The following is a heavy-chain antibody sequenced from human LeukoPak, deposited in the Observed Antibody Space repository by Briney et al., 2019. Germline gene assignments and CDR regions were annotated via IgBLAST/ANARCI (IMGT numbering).Heavy chain of an antibody. CDR1: GGSISSYY. V-gene: IGHV4-59*08. CDR3: TRSPGLGYNYASFGY. Sequence: SETLSLTCTVSGGSISSYYWSWIRQPPGKGLEWIGYILYSGSTSYNPSLKSRVTISVDTSKNQFPLKLSSVTAADTAVYYCTRSPGLGYNYASFGYWGQGTPVTVSS. CDR2: ILYSGST. J-gene: IGHJ4*02. D-gene: IGHD5-18*01.